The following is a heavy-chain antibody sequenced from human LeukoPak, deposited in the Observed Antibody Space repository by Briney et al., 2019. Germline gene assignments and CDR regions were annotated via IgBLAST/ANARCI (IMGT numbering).Heavy chain of an antibody. Sequence: GGSLRLSCAASGFTFSSYGMHWVRQAPGKGLEWVAVIWYDGSNKYYADSVKGRFTISRDNSKNTLSLQMNSLRVEDTAVYYCAKQNARGGTYEPVTVWGQAALVTVSS. D-gene: IGHD3-16*01. CDR3: AKQNARGGTYEPVTV. J-gene: IGHJ4*02. CDR2: IWYDGSNK. V-gene: IGHV3-30*02. CDR1: GFTFSSYG.